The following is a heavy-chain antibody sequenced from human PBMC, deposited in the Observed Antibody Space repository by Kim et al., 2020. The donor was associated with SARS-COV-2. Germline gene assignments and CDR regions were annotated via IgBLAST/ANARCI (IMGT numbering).Heavy chain of an antibody. CDR1: GFTFSSYN. CDR2: ISYSSANI. V-gene: IGHV3-21*01. D-gene: IGHD6-19*01. CDR3: ARDLVAGTYYLDS. Sequence: GGSLRLSCEASGFTFSSYNMNWVRQAPGKGLEWVSSISYSSANIFYADSVKGLFTISRDNARSSMSLQMNSLRAEDTAVYYCARDLVAGTYYLDSWGQG. J-gene: IGHJ4*02.